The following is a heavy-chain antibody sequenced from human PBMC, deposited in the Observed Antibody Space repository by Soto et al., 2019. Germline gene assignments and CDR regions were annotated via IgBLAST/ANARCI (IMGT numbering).Heavy chain of an antibody. CDR1: GGSISSSSYY. Sequence: SETLSLTCTVSGGSISSSSYYWGWIRQPPGKGLEWIGSIYYSGSTYYNPSLKSRVTISVDTSKNQFSLKLSSVTAADTAVYYCARHRGDGDVVVPAALYFDYWGQGTLVTVSS. D-gene: IGHD2-2*01. CDR3: ARHRGDGDVVVPAALYFDY. V-gene: IGHV4-39*01. CDR2: IYYSGST. J-gene: IGHJ4*02.